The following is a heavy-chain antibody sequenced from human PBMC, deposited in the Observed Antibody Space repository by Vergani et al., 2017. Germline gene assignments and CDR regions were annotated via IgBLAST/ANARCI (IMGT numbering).Heavy chain of an antibody. V-gene: IGHV3-21*06. CDR3: ARKKYYDSKDYYQVEPFDY. Sequence: EVHLEESGGGLVQPGGSLRLSCAASGFSFSTYSINWVRQAPGKGLEWVSSISGRSNYIYYADSLKGRFTISRDNSKNSVYLQMNSLRAEDTAIYYCARKKYYDSKDYYQVEPFDYWGQGTLVTVSS. CDR1: GFSFSTYS. J-gene: IGHJ4*02. D-gene: IGHD3-22*01. CDR2: ISGRSNYI.